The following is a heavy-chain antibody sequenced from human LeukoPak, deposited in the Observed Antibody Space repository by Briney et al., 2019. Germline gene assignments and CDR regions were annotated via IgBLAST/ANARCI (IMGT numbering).Heavy chain of an antibody. CDR3: AREKASTVTYDTFDI. D-gene: IGHD4-17*01. J-gene: IGHJ3*02. CDR2: ISSSSSYI. V-gene: IGHV3-21*01. CDR1: GFTFSIYS. Sequence: SGGSLRLSCAGSGFTFSIYSMNWVRQAPGKVLQWVSSISSSSSYIYYADSVKGRFTISRDNAKNSLYLQMNSLRAEDTAVYYCAREKASTVTYDTFDIWGQGTMVTVSS.